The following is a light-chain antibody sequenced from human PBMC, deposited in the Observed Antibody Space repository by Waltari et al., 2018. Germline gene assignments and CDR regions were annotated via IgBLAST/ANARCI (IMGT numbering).Light chain of an antibody. Sequence: QSVLTQPASVSGSPGQPITISCTGTNSDIGSYSYVSWYQQYPGKAPKLIIYGLTEPPSGVSTRFSGSKSGNTASLTISGLQADDEADYFCSSYTGRGTVIFGRGTMVTVL. V-gene: IGLV2-14*01. CDR1: NSDIGSYSY. CDR3: SSYTGRGTVI. J-gene: IGLJ2*01. CDR2: GLT.